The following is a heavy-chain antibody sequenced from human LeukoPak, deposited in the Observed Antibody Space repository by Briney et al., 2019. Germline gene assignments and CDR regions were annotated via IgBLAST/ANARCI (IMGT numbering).Heavy chain of an antibody. V-gene: IGHV3-9*01. CDR1: GFTFDDYA. CDR2: ISWNSGSI. J-gene: IGHJ4*02. D-gene: IGHD6-13*01. CDR3: AKEGGSSSWFNLYYFDY. Sequence: PGRSLRLSCAASGFTFDDYAMHWVRQAPGKGLEWVSGISWNSGSIGYADSVKGRFTISRDNAKNSLYLQMNSLRAEDTALYYCAKEGGSSSWFNLYYFDYWGQGTLVTVTS.